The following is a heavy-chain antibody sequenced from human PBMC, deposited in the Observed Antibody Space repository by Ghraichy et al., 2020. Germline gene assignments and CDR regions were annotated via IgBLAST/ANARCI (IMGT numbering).Heavy chain of an antibody. V-gene: IGHV4-34*01. J-gene: IGHJ4*02. CDR2: INHSGST. Sequence: SETLSLTCAVYGGSFSGYYWSWIRQPPGKGLEWIGEINHSGSTNYNPSLKSRVTISVDTSKNQFSLKLSSVTAADTAVYYCARAGHAGYCSSTSCYTADYWGQGTLVTVSS. D-gene: IGHD2-2*02. CDR3: ARAGHAGYCSSTSCYTADY. CDR1: GGSFSGYY.